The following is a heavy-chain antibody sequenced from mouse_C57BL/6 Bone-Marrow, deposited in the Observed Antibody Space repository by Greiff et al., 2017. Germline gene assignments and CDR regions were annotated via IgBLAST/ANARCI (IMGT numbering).Heavy chain of an antibody. CDR2: IHPSDSDT. D-gene: IGHD2-4*01. CDR1: GYTFTSYW. V-gene: IGHV1-74*01. J-gene: IGHJ3*01. CDR3: ASIYYDYAAY. Sequence: QVKLQQPGAELVKPGASVKVSCKASGYTFTSYWMHWVKQRPGQGLEWIGRIHPSDSDTNYNQKFKGKATLTVDKSSSTAYMQLSSLTSEDSAVDYCASIYYDYAAYWGQGTLVTVSA.